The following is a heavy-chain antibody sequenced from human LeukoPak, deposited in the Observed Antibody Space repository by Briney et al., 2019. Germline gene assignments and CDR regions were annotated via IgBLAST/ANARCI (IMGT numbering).Heavy chain of an antibody. J-gene: IGHJ4*02. Sequence: SETLSLTCTVSGYSISSVYYWGWIRQPPGKGLEWIGTIYRSGSTYYNPSLKSRVTISVDTSKNQFSLKLTSVTAADTAVYYCANASGGSCYGVCFDYWGQGTLVTVSS. CDR3: ANASGGSCYGVCFDY. CDR2: IYRSGST. CDR1: GYSISSVYY. V-gene: IGHV4-38-2*02. D-gene: IGHD2-15*01.